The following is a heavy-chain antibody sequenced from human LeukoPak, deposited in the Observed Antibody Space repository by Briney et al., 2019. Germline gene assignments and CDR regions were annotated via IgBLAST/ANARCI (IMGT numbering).Heavy chain of an antibody. Sequence: GGSLRLSCAASGFTFSSYWMSWVRQAPGKGLEWVANIKKDGSEKYYVDSVKGRFTIFRDNAKNSLYLQMNSLRAEDTAVYYCARDRSNIAASDGWFDPWGQGTLVTVSS. V-gene: IGHV3-7*01. CDR1: GFTFSSYW. CDR3: ARDRSNIAASDGWFDP. J-gene: IGHJ5*02. D-gene: IGHD6-13*01. CDR2: IKKDGSEK.